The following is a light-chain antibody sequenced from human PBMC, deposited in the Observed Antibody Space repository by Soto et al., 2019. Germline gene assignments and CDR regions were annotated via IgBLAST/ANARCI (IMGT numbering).Light chain of an antibody. CDR2: AAS. CDR1: QSISIY. Sequence: DIQMTQSPSSLSASVGDRVTITCRASQSISIYLNWYQQKPGKAPKLLISAASSLKNGVPSSFSGSGSGTDFTLTISSLQPEDSATYFCQQSYGHSWTFGQGTKVEI. CDR3: QQSYGHSWT. J-gene: IGKJ1*01. V-gene: IGKV1-39*01.